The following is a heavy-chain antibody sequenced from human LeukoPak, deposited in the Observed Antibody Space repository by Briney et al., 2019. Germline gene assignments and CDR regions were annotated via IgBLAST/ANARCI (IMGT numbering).Heavy chain of an antibody. Sequence: GGSLRLSCAASGFTFSSYAMSWVRQAPGKGLEWVSAVPGSGGPTYYADSVQGRFSISRDNSKNTLYMQMNSLRAEDTAVYYCARGAAGYVGASSFDYWGQGTLVTVSS. D-gene: IGHD1-26*01. CDR1: GFTFSSYA. CDR2: VPGSGGPT. CDR3: ARGAAGYVGASSFDY. V-gene: IGHV3-23*01. J-gene: IGHJ4*02.